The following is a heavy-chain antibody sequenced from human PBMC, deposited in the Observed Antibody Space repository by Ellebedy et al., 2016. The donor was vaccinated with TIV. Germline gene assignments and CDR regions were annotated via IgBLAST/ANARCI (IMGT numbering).Heavy chain of an antibody. Sequence: ASVKVSCXASGYTFTSYDINWVRQATGQGLEGMGWMNPNSGNTGYAQKFQGRVTMTRNTSISTAYMELSSLRSEDTAVYYCARVPKGSGSYYRWFDPWGQGTLVTVSS. V-gene: IGHV1-8*01. D-gene: IGHD3-10*01. CDR1: GYTFTSYD. CDR3: ARVPKGSGSYYRWFDP. J-gene: IGHJ5*02. CDR2: MNPNSGNT.